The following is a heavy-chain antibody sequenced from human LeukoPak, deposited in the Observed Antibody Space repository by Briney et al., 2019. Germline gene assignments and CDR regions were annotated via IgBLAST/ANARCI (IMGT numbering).Heavy chain of an antibody. Sequence: GGSLRLSCAASGISFTAAWMSWVRQAPGKGLEWVGRLKSKADGAAIDYAAPVRGRFTISRDDSRNMLYLHMNSLKTEDTAVYYCTSVGYSDYVAAFWGQGTLVTVSS. D-gene: IGHD5-12*01. CDR1: GISFTAAW. V-gene: IGHV3-15*01. CDR3: TSVGYSDYVAAF. J-gene: IGHJ4*02. CDR2: LKSKADGAAI.